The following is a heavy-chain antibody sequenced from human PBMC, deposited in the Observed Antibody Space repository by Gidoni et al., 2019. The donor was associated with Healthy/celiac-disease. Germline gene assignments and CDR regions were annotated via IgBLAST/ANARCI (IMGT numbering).Heavy chain of an antibody. Sequence: EVQLLESGGGLVQPGGSLRLSCAASGFTFSSYAMRWVRQAPGKGLEWVSAISGSGGSTYYADSVKGRFTISRDNSKNKLYLQMNSLRAEDTAVDYCAKDRRRFGVEKGEGGNDYWGQGTLVTVSS. CDR1: GFTFSSYA. V-gene: IGHV3-23*01. CDR2: ISGSGGST. J-gene: IGHJ4*02. CDR3: AKDRRRFGVEKGEGGNDY. D-gene: IGHD3-3*01.